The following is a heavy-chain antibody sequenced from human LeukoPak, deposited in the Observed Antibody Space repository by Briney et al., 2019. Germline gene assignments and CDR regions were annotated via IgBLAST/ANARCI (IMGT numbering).Heavy chain of an antibody. J-gene: IGHJ3*02. CDR2: ISGSGGST. CDR3: ARDRGYLTFDI. V-gene: IGHV3-23*01. Sequence: GGSLRLSCAASGFTFSSYGMSWVRQAPGKGLEWVSAISGSGGSTYYADSVKGRFTISRDNSKNTLYLQMNSLRAEDTAVYYCARDRGYLTFDIWGQGTMVTVSS. CDR1: GFTFSSYG. D-gene: IGHD6-13*01.